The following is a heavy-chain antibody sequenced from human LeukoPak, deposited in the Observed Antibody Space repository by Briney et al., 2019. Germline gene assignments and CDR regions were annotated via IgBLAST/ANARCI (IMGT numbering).Heavy chain of an antibody. CDR1: RGSLSSGSYY. Sequence: SQTLSLTCTDSRGSLSSGSYYWSWIRQPAEKGLEWIGRIYSNGTTNHNPSLTSRATISVDTSKNHFSLKLSSVSAADTAVYYCARGRGRDVSFYYGMDVWGQGTTVTVSS. V-gene: IGHV4-61*02. CDR2: IYSNGTT. D-gene: IGHD3-10*01. CDR3: ARGRGRDVSFYYGMDV. J-gene: IGHJ6*02.